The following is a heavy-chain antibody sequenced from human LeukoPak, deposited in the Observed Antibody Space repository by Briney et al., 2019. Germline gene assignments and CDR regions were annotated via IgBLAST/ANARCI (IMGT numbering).Heavy chain of an antibody. CDR2: ISAYNGNT. D-gene: IGHD5-24*01. V-gene: IGHV1-18*01. CDR3: ARGRVERATITRYYYYYMDV. Sequence: GASVKVSYQASGYTFTSYGISWVRQAPGQRLEWMGWISAYNGNTNYAQKLQGRVTMTTDTSTSTAYMELRSLRPDDTAVYYCARGRVERATITRYYYYYMDVWGKGTTVTISS. CDR1: GYTFTSYG. J-gene: IGHJ6*03.